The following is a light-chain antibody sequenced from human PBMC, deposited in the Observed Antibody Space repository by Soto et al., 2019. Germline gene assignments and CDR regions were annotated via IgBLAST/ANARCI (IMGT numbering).Light chain of an antibody. J-gene: IGLJ1*01. CDR1: SSDVGGYNY. V-gene: IGLV2-14*03. CDR3: SSYTSSGNYG. Sequence: QSALTQPASVSGSPGQSIAISCTGSSSDVGGYNYVSWYQHHPGKAPKLMIYDVTNRPSGVSDRFSGSKSGNTASLTISGLQAEDEADYYYSSYTSSGNYGFGTGTKVTVL. CDR2: DVT.